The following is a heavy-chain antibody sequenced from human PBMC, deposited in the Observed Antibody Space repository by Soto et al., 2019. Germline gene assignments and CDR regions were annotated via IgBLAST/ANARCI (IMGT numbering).Heavy chain of an antibody. V-gene: IGHV1-69*13. CDR1: GGTFSSYA. J-gene: IGHJ6*02. D-gene: IGHD6-13*01. Sequence: GASVKVSCKASGGTFSSYAISWVRQAPGQGLEWMGGIIPIFGTANYAQKFQGRVTITADESTSTAYMELSSLRSEDTAVYYCAAGIAAAGVYYYYGMDVWGQGTTVTVSS. CDR3: AAGIAAAGVYYYYGMDV. CDR2: IIPIFGTA.